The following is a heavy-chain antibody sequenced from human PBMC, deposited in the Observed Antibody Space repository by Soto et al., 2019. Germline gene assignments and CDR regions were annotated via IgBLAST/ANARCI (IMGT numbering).Heavy chain of an antibody. CDR1: GDSISSGGYY. CDR2: IYYSGST. Sequence: KPSETLSLTCTVSGDSISSGGYYWGWIRQHPEKGLECIGYIYYSGSTYYNPSLKSRVTISVDMSKNQFSLKLTSMTAADTAVYYCARSENYEFDTWGQGTLVTVSS. V-gene: IGHV4-31*03. J-gene: IGHJ5*02. D-gene: IGHD3-3*01. CDR3: ARSENYEFDT.